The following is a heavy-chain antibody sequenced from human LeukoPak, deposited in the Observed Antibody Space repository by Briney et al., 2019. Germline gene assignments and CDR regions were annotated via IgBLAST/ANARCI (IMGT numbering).Heavy chain of an antibody. CDR2: IIPILGIA. Sequence: SVKVSCKASGGTFSSYAISWVRQAPGQGLEWMGRIIPILGIANYAQKFQGRVTITADKSTSTAYMELSNLRSEDTAVYYCARQILPVDSRPFDYWGQGTLVTVSS. D-gene: IGHD2/OR15-2a*01. V-gene: IGHV1-69*04. J-gene: IGHJ4*02. CDR1: GGTFSSYA. CDR3: ARQILPVDSRPFDY.